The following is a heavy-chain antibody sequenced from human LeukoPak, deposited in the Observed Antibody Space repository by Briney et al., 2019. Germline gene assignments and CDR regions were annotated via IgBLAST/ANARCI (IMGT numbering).Heavy chain of an antibody. D-gene: IGHD2-2*01. CDR2: ISSSGNII. CDR3: ARDPPSDGCSSTSCYQRNDAFDI. CDR1: GFSFSDYY. Sequence: PGGSLRLSCAASGFSFSDYYMSWIRQAPGKGLEWVSYISSSGNIIYYADSVKGRFTISRDNAKNSLYLQMNSLRAEDTAVYYCARDPPSDGCSSTSCYQRNDAFDIWGQGTMVTVSS. J-gene: IGHJ3*02. V-gene: IGHV3-11*01.